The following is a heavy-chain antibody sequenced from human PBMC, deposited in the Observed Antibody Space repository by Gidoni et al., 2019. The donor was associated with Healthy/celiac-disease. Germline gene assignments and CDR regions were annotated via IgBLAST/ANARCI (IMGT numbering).Heavy chain of an antibody. V-gene: IGHV3-74*01. D-gene: IGHD2-2*03. Sequence: EVQLVESGGGLVQPGGSLRLSCAASGFTFSSYWMHWVRQAPGKGLVWVSRINSDGSSTSYADSVKGRFTISRDNAKNTLYLQMNSLRAEDTAVYYCARGGYCSSTSCYHYYYYGMDVWGQGTTVTVSS. CDR1: GFTFSSYW. CDR3: ARGGYCSSTSCYHYYYYGMDV. J-gene: IGHJ6*02. CDR2: INSDGSST.